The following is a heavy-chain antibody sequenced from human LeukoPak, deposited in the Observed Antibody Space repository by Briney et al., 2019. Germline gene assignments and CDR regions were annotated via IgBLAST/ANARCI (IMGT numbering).Heavy chain of an antibody. Sequence: ASVKVSCKASGYTFTSYGISCVRQAPGQGLEWMGWISAYNGNTNYAQKLQGRVTMTTDTSTSTAYMELRSLKSDDTAVYYCARRGYSYGSYYFDYWGQGTLVTVSS. D-gene: IGHD5-18*01. CDR1: GYTFTSYG. J-gene: IGHJ4*02. CDR3: ARRGYSYGSYYFDY. CDR2: ISAYNGNT. V-gene: IGHV1-18*01.